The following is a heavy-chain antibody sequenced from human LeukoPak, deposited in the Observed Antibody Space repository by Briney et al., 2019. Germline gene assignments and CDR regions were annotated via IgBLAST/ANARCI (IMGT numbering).Heavy chain of an antibody. D-gene: IGHD2-15*01. CDR3: ARGADGVSSNSRGWFDP. Sequence: PGGSLRLSCAASGFTFNRYNMNWVRRAPGKGLEWVSSISTSSSYIYYADSVRGRFTISRDNAKNALYLQMNSLRAEDTAVYSCARGADGVSSNSRGWFDPWGQGTLVTVSS. CDR1: GFTFNRYN. V-gene: IGHV3-21*01. CDR2: ISTSSSYI. J-gene: IGHJ5*02.